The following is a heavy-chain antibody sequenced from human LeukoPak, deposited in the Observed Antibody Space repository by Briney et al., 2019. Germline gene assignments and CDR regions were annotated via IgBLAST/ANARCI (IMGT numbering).Heavy chain of an antibody. J-gene: IGHJ4*02. CDR2: IYYSGST. Sequence: PSETLSLTCTVSGGSISSSSYYWGWIRQPPGKGLEWIGSIYYSGSTYYNPSLKSRVTISVDTSKNQFSLKLSSVTAADTAVYYCARRRIAGQYFDYWGQGTLVTVSS. V-gene: IGHV4-39*01. CDR1: GGSISSSSYY. CDR3: ARRRIAGQYFDY. D-gene: IGHD6-13*01.